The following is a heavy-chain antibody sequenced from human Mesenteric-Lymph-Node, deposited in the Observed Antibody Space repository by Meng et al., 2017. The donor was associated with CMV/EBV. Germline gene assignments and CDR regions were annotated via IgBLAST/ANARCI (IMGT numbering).Heavy chain of an antibody. D-gene: IGHD3-10*01. CDR2: ISGSGVST. V-gene: IGHV3-23*01. J-gene: IGHJ6*02. CDR1: GFTFSSYA. Sequence: GGPLRLSCAASGFTFSSYAMSWVRQAPGKGLEWVSAISGSGVSTYYADSVTGRFTISRDNSKNTLYLQMSTLRAEDTALYYCAKGAGAGVDVWGQGTTVTVSS. CDR3: AKGAGAGVDV.